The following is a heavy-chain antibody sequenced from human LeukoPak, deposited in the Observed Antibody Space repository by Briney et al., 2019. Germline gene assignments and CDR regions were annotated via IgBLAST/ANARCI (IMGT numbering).Heavy chain of an antibody. CDR1: GGSIISSSYD. J-gene: IGHJ6*03. CDR2: IHYSGST. CDR3: ARGYCSGGSCYSYYYYNYMDV. V-gene: IGHV4-39*07. Sequence: AETLSLTCTVSGGSIISSSYDWGWIRQPPGKGLEWIVSIHYSGSTNYNPSLKSRVTISVDTSKNQFSLKLSSVTAADTAVYYCARGYCSGGSCYSYYYYNYMDVWGKGPTVTVSS. D-gene: IGHD2-15*01.